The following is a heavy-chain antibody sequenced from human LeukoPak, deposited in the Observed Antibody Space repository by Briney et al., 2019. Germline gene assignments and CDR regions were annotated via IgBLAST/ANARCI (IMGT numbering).Heavy chain of an antibody. Sequence: SVKVSCKASGGTFSSYAISWVRQAPGQGLEWMGRIIPILGIANYAQKFQGRVTITADKSTSTAYMELSSLRSEDTAVYYCAREHYYDSSGFNAFDIWGQGTMVTVTS. J-gene: IGHJ3*02. CDR1: GGTFSSYA. CDR2: IIPILGIA. CDR3: AREHYYDSSGFNAFDI. D-gene: IGHD3-22*01. V-gene: IGHV1-69*04.